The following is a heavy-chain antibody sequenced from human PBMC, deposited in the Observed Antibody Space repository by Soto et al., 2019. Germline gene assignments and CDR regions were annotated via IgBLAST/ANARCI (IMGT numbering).Heavy chain of an antibody. Sequence: QVQLQQWGAGLLKPSETLSLTCAVYGGFVSSGSYYWSWIRQPPGKGLEWIGEMSHSGGTHFNPSLKSRVTISVATSKNQFSLKMSSVTAAYTALYYCARVERGTATTVVDAFDIWGPGTMVTVSS. CDR3: ARVERGTATTVVDAFDI. CDR1: GGFVSSGSYY. J-gene: IGHJ3*02. CDR2: MSHSGGT. V-gene: IGHV4-34*01. D-gene: IGHD1-1*01.